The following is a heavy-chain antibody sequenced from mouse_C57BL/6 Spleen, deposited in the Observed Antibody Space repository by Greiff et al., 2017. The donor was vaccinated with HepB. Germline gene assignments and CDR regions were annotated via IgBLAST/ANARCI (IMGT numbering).Heavy chain of an antibody. V-gene: IGHV1-69*01. Sequence: QVQLKQPGAELVMPGASVKLSCKASGYTFTSYWMHWVKQRPGQGLEWIGEIDPSDSYTNYNQKFKGKSTLTVDKSSSTAYMQLSSLTSEDSAVYYCATQLGRGDYWGQGTTLTVSS. D-gene: IGHD4-1*02. CDR3: ATQLGRGDY. CDR1: GYTFTSYW. CDR2: IDPSDSYT. J-gene: IGHJ2*01.